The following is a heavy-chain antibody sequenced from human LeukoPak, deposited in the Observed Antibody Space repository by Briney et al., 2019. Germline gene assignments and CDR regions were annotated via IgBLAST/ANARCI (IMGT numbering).Heavy chain of an antibody. Sequence: KPSETLSLTCTVSGHSITNYYWNWIRQPAGKGLEWIGRIYSSGNTNYNPSLQSRVTMSVDASKNQFSLKLSSVTAADTAVYYCARVGSDGSYFDSWGQGTLVTVSS. CDR3: ARVGSDGSYFDS. V-gene: IGHV4-4*07. CDR1: GHSITNYY. CDR2: IYSSGNT. J-gene: IGHJ4*02. D-gene: IGHD1-26*01.